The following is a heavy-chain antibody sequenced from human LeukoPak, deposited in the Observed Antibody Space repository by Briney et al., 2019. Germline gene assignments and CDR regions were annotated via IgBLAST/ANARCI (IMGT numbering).Heavy chain of an antibody. CDR3: ARETSTQCSGGSCYFDY. D-gene: IGHD2-15*01. J-gene: IGHJ4*02. CDR1: GFTVSSNY. Sequence: GGSLRLSCAASGFTVSSNYMSWVRQAPGKGLEWVSVFYSGGSTYYADSVKGRFTISRDTSKNTLYLQMNSLRVEDTAVYYCARETSTQCSGGSCYFDYWGQGTLVTVSS. V-gene: IGHV3-66*02. CDR2: FYSGGST.